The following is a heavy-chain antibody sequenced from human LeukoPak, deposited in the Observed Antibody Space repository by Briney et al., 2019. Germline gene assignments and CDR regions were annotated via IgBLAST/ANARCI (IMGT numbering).Heavy chain of an antibody. CDR2: IIPILGIA. V-gene: IGHV1-69*04. CDR3: ARANRDIVGVPAALDY. CDR1: GYTFTSYG. J-gene: IGHJ4*02. Sequence: ASVKVSCKASGYTFTSYGISWVRQAPGQGLEWMGRIIPILGIANYAQKFQGRVTITADKSTSTAYMELSSLRSEDTAMYYCARANRDIVGVPAALDYWGQGTLVTVSS. D-gene: IGHD2-2*01.